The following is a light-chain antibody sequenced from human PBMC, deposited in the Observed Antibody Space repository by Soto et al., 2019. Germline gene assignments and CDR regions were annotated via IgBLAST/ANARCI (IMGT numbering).Light chain of an antibody. Sequence: IVLTQSPATLSLSPGERAILSCRASQSVSSFLAWYQQRPGQAPRLLIYDASNRATGIPARFSGSGSGTDFTLIISSLEPEDFAVYYCQQRSNWPPSTFGGGTKVEIK. V-gene: IGKV3-11*01. CDR3: QQRSNWPPST. CDR2: DAS. CDR1: QSVSSF. J-gene: IGKJ4*01.